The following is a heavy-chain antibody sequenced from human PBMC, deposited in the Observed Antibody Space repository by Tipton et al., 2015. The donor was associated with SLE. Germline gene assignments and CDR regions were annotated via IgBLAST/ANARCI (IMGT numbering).Heavy chain of an antibody. D-gene: IGHD3-3*01. CDR1: GGSMSSYH. V-gene: IGHV4-4*07. CDR3: ARLRSSYDFWSGYYTYNAFDI. CDR2: IHSSGST. Sequence: TLSLTCIVSGGSMSSYHWSWIRQPAGKGLEWIGRIHSSGSTNYNPSLKSRVTMSVDTSKNQFSLKLSSVTAADTAVYYCARLRSSYDFWSGYYTYNAFDIWGQGTMVTVSS. J-gene: IGHJ3*02.